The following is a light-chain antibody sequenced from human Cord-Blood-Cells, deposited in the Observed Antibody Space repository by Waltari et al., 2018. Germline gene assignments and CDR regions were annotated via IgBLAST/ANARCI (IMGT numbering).Light chain of an antibody. CDR1: QSVSSY. CDR3: QQRET. V-gene: IGKV3-11*01. CDR2: DAS. Sequence: EFVLTQLPATLPLSPGERAPLSCRASQSVSSYLAWYQQKPGQAPRLLIYDASNRATGIPARFSGSGSGTDFTLTISSLEPEDFAVYYCQQRETFGQGTKLEIK. J-gene: IGKJ2*01.